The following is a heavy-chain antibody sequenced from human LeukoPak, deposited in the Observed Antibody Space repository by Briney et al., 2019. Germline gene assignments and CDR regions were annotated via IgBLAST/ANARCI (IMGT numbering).Heavy chain of an antibody. CDR1: GGSISSSSYY. Sequence: SETLSLTCTVSGGSISSSSYYWGWIRQPPGKGLEWIGSIYYSGSTYYNPSLKSRVTISVDTSKNQFSLKLSSVTAADTAVYYCARGPPPDFDYWGRGTLVTVSS. J-gene: IGHJ4*02. V-gene: IGHV4-39*07. CDR2: IYYSGST. CDR3: ARGPPPDFDY.